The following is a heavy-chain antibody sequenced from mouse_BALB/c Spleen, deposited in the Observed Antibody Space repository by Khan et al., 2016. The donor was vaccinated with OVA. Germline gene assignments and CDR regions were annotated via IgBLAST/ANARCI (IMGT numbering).Heavy chain of an antibody. V-gene: IGHV14-3*02. CDR2: IDPANDNS. Sequence: VQLKESGAELVKPGASVKLSCTASGFNIKDTHMHWVKQRPEQGLEWIGRIDPANDNSKYDPRFQGKATIPAATSSNTAYLHLSSLTSEDTAVYYCAPAGTGDYFDYWGQGTTRTVAS. CDR3: APAGTGDYFDY. D-gene: IGHD4-1*01. CDR1: GFNIKDTH. J-gene: IGHJ2*01.